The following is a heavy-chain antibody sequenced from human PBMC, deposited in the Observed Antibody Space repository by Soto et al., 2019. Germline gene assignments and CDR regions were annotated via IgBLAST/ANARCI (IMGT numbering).Heavy chain of an antibody. CDR2: MNPNSGNT. CDR1: GYTFTSYD. D-gene: IGHD3-10*01. J-gene: IGHJ4*02. Sequence: QVQLVQSGAEVKKPGASVKVSCKASGYTFTSYDINWVRQATGQGLGGRGGMNPNSGNTGYAQKFQGRVTMTRNTSISTAYMELSSLRSEDTAVYYCARGRGPMVRGVKVYYFDYWGQGTLVTVSS. CDR3: ARGRGPMVRGVKVYYFDY. V-gene: IGHV1-8*01.